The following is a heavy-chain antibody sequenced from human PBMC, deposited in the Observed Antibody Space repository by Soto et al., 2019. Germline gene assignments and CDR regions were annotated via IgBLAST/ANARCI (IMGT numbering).Heavy chain of an antibody. J-gene: IGHJ6*03. Sequence: PSETLSLTCTVSGGSISSGGYYWSWIRQHPGKGLEWIGYIYYSGSTYYNPSLKSRVTISVDTSKNQFSLKLSSVTAADTAVYYCARAGHGDYFLPEDYYYYYYMDVWGKGTTVTVSS. CDR1: GGSISSGGYY. CDR2: IYYSGST. V-gene: IGHV4-31*03. D-gene: IGHD4-17*01. CDR3: ARAGHGDYFLPEDYYYYYYMDV.